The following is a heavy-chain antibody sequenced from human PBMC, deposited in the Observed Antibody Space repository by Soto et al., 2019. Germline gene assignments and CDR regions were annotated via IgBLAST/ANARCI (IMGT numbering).Heavy chain of an antibody. J-gene: IGHJ4*02. CDR3: ARDTGSYGGYFDY. V-gene: IGHV4-59*11. Sequence: PSETLSLTCTVSGGSMSSHYWSWIRQSPGKGLEWIGYIYHSGSTNYNPSLKSRVTISVDTSKNKFSLKLSSVTAADTAVYYCARDTGSYGGYFDYWAQGTLVTVSS. D-gene: IGHD4-17*01. CDR2: IYHSGST. CDR1: GGSMSSHY.